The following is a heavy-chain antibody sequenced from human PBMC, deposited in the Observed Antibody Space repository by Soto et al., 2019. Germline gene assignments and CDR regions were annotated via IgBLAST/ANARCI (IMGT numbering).Heavy chain of an antibody. CDR3: ASRVGRRYYDSGRWGDYYGMDV. CDR1: GGTFSSYV. CDR2: IIPNFGTA. Sequence: QVQLVQSGAEMKKPGSSLKVSCKASGGTFSSYVISWVRQAPGQGLEWMGGIIPNFGTANYAQKFQGRVTITADESTSTAHMEMSSLRSDDTAVYYCASRVGRRYYDSGRWGDYYGMDVWGQGTTVTVSS. D-gene: IGHD3-10*01. V-gene: IGHV1-69*01. J-gene: IGHJ6*02.